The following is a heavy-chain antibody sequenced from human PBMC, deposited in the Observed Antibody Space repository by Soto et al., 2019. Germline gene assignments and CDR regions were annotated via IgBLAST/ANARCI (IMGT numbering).Heavy chain of an antibody. CDR1: VYMITHFA. CDR2: INPDNGKT. Sequence: APVKASWKEPVYMITHFAREWVHQSPRQSIEWMGWINPDNGKTKYSQKFQGRVTITRDTSASTAYMELSNLRSEDSAIYYCARNLRYNNMYYAPFYYWGQGALVSVSS. D-gene: IGHD1-20*01. J-gene: IGHJ4*02. V-gene: IGHV1-3*01. CDR3: ARNLRYNNMYYAPFYY.